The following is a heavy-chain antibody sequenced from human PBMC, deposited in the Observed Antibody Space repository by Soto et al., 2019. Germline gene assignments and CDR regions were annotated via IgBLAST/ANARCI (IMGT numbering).Heavy chain of an antibody. Sequence: SETLSLTCAVYGGSFSGYYWSWIRQPPGKGLEWIGEINHSGSTNYNPSLKSRVIISVDTSKNQFSLKLSSVTAADTAVYYCARGYYYGSGSPLFYWGQGTLVTVSS. V-gene: IGHV4-34*01. J-gene: IGHJ4*02. D-gene: IGHD3-10*01. CDR1: GGSFSGYY. CDR3: ARGYYYGSGSPLFY. CDR2: INHSGST.